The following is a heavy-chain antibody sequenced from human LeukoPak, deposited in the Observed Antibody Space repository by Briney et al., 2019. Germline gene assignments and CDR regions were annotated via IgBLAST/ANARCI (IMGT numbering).Heavy chain of an antibody. CDR1: GVSVSSNF. CDR2: IYSGGET. V-gene: IGHV3-66*01. D-gene: IGHD6-13*01. CDR3: TRDPPAVAINTYA. J-gene: IGHJ5*02. Sequence: GGPLRLSCAASGVSVSSNFMIWVRQAPGKGLEWVSLIYSGGETSYADSVEGRFSISRDNSKNTLYLQMNSLRVEDTAVYYCTRDPPAVAINTYAWGQGTLVTVSS.